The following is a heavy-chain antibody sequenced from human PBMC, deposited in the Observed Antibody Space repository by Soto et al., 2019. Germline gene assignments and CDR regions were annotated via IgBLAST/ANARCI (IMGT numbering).Heavy chain of an antibody. CDR1: GYTLTNYG. D-gene: IGHD1-1*01. J-gene: IGHJ5*02. CDR2: ISGHNGNT. Sequence: QVQLVQSGDEVKKTGASVKVSCRASGYTLTNYGISWVRQAPGQGLFWMGWISGHNGNTLYAQNGQGRLTLTIDTSTNTAYMELMSLKIDDTAMYYCVRYWQLSPWGQGTLVTVSS. V-gene: IGHV1-18*01. CDR3: VRYWQLSP.